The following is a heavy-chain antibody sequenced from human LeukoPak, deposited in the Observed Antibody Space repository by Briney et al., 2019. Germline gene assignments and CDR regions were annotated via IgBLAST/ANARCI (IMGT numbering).Heavy chain of an antibody. V-gene: IGHV3-48*03. J-gene: IGHJ4*02. CDR2: ISSSGSTI. CDR1: GFTFSSYE. CDR3: ARDLGLGVVGAPIADY. D-gene: IGHD1-26*01. Sequence: GGSLRLSCAASGFTFSSYEMNWVRQAPGRGLEWVSYISSSGSTIYYADSVKGRFTISRDNAKNSLYLQMNSLRAEDTAVYYCARDLGLGVVGAPIADYWGQGILVTVSS.